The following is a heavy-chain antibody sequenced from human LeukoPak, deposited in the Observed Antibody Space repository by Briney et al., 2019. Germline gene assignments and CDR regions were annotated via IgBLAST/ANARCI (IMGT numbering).Heavy chain of an antibody. V-gene: IGHV1-2*02. CDR2: INPNSGGT. Sequence: ASVKVSCKASGYTFTGYYMHWVRPAPGQGLEWMGWINPNSGGTNYAQKFQGRVTMTRDTSISTAYMELSRLRSDDTAVYYCARFPEATYGDYYYGMDVWGQGTTVTVSS. J-gene: IGHJ6*02. CDR1: GYTFTGYY. CDR3: ARFPEATYGDYYYGMDV. D-gene: IGHD4-17*01.